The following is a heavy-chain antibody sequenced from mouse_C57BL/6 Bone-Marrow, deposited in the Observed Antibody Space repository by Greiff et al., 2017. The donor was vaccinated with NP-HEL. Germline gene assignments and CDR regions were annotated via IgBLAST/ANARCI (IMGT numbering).Heavy chain of an antibody. CDR2: INPGSGGT. CDR1: GYAFTNYL. V-gene: IGHV1-54*01. Sequence: VQLQQSGAELVRPGTSVKVSCKASGYAFTNYLIEWVKQRPGQGLEWIGVINPGSGGTNYNEKFKGKATLTADKSSSTAYMQLSSLTSEDSAVYFCARRGLRIYFDYWGQGTTLTVSS. J-gene: IGHJ2*01. CDR3: ARRGLRIYFDY. D-gene: IGHD3-1*01.